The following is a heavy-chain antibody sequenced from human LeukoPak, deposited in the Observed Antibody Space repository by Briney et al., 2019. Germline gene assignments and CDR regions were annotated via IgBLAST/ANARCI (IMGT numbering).Heavy chain of an antibody. CDR3: AALGYSYGSFDY. V-gene: IGHV4-4*07. CDR2: IYSRGST. J-gene: IGHJ4*02. CDR1: RASISSYN. Sequence: TSETLSLTCTVSRASISSYNWGWIRQPAGKGLERIGRIYSRGSTNYNPSLKSRVTISVDTSKNQFSLKLSSVTAADTAVYYCAALGYSYGSFDYWGQGTLVTVSS. D-gene: IGHD5-18*01.